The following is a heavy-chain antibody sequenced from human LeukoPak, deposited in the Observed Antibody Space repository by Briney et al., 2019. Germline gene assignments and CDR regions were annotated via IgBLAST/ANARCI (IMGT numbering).Heavy chain of an antibody. CDR2: MNPNSGNT. CDR3: ASLIAVAGTRDY. V-gene: IGHV1-8*01. CDR1: GYTFTSYD. D-gene: IGHD6-19*01. J-gene: IGHJ4*02. Sequence: ASVKVSCKASGYTFTSYDINWVRQATGQGLEWMGWMNPNSGNTGYAQKFQGRVTMTRNTSISTAYMELSSLRSEDTAVYYCASLIAVAGTRDYWGQGTLVTVSS.